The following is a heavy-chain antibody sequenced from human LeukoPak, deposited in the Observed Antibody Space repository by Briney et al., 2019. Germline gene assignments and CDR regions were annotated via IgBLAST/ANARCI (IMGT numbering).Heavy chain of an antibody. CDR2: IRSDGSST. Sequence: PGGSLRLSCAASGFTFNTYLMHWVRQAPGKGLVWVSRIRSDGSSTSYTDSVRGRFTISRDNAKNTLYLQMNSLRAEDTAVYYCARDGPLPGIAAAEYWGQGTLVTVSS. CDR1: GFTFNTYL. D-gene: IGHD6-13*01. J-gene: IGHJ4*02. CDR3: ARDGPLPGIAAAEY. V-gene: IGHV3-74*01.